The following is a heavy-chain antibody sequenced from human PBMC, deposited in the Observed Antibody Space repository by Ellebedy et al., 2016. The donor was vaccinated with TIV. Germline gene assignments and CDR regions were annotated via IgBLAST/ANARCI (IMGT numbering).Heavy chain of an antibody. CDR3: ARESPARELQGNDY. CDR2: ISYDGSNK. V-gene: IGHV3-30*04. Sequence: GESLKISXAASGFTFSSYAMHWVRQAPGKGLEWVAVISYDGSNKYYADSVKGRFTISRDNSKNTLYLQMNSLRAEDTAVYYCARESPARELQGNDYWGQGTLVTVSS. J-gene: IGHJ4*02. D-gene: IGHD1-26*01. CDR1: GFTFSSYA.